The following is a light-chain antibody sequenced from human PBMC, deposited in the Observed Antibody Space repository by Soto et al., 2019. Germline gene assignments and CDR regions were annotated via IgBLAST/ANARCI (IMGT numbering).Light chain of an antibody. CDR1: SSNIGSNI. J-gene: IGLJ1*01. CDR2: TNN. Sequence: VLTQPPSTSGTPGQRVAISCSGSSSNIGSNIVNWYQQLPGTAPKLLIYTNNQRPSGVPDRFSGSKSGTSASLAISGLQSEDEADYYCVAWDDSLNGQVFGTGTKVTVL. V-gene: IGLV1-44*01. CDR3: VAWDDSLNGQV.